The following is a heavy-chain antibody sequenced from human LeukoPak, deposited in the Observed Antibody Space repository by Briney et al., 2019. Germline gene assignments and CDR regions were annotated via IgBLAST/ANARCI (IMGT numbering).Heavy chain of an antibody. Sequence: GGSLRLSCAASGFTFSNYAMHWVRQAPGKGLEYVSAITSNGGSTYYANSVKGRFTISRDNSKNTLYLQMGSLRAEDMAVYYCARGLKTTWRVFWVYWGQGTLVTVSS. J-gene: IGHJ4*02. CDR1: GFTFSNYA. CDR3: ARGLKTTWRVFWVY. CDR2: ITSNGGST. D-gene: IGHD4-17*01. V-gene: IGHV3-64*01.